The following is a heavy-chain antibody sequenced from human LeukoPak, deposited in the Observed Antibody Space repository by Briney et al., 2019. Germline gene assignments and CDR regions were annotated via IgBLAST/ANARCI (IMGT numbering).Heavy chain of an antibody. CDR1: GFPFSSHW. CDR3: ARERDGYNSMDV. D-gene: IGHD5-24*01. CDR2: INQDGSEK. V-gene: IGHV3-7*01. Sequence: GGSLRLSCAASGFPFSSHWLSWFRQSPGKGLEWVAHINQDGSEKYYVDSVKGRFTISRDNARNSQYLQMNSLRAEDTAVYYCARERDGYNSMDVWGQGTTVTVSS. J-gene: IGHJ6*02.